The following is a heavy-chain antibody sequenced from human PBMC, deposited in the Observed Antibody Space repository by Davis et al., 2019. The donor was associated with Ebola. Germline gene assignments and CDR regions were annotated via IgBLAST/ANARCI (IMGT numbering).Heavy chain of an antibody. D-gene: IGHD3-22*01. J-gene: IGHJ4*02. CDR3: ARDGYYYDSSGYSLAFDY. Sequence: ASVKVSCKASGYTFTGYYIHWVRQAPGQGLEWMGRINPNSGGTNYAQKFQGRVTITRDTSASTAYMELSSLRSEDTAVYYCARDGYYYDSSGYSLAFDYWGQGTLVTVSS. CDR2: INPNSGGT. V-gene: IGHV1-2*06. CDR1: GYTFTGYY.